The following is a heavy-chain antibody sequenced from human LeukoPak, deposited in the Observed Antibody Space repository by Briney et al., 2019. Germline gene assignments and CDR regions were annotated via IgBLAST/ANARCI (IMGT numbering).Heavy chain of an antibody. Sequence: LRLSCAASGFTFSSYSMNWVRQAPGKGLEWVSSISSSSSYIYYADSVKGRFTISRDNAKNSLYLQMNSLRAEDTAVYYCATPSSSWYRDAFDIWGQGTMVTVSS. CDR2: ISSSSSYI. CDR1: GFTFSSYS. CDR3: ATPSSSWYRDAFDI. V-gene: IGHV3-21*01. J-gene: IGHJ3*02. D-gene: IGHD6-13*01.